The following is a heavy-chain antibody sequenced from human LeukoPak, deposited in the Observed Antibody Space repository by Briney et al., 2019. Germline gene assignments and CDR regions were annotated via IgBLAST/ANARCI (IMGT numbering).Heavy chain of an antibody. CDR3: AKDLMYYYDSSGYYERAFDI. CDR1: GFTFSSYA. D-gene: IGHD3-22*01. J-gene: IGHJ3*02. V-gene: IGHV3-23*01. Sequence: GGSLRLSCAASGFTFSSYAMSWVRQAPGKGLEWVSAIIGSGGITYYADSVKGRFTISRDNSKNTLYLQMNSLRAEDTAVYYCAKDLMYYYDSSGYYERAFDIWGQGTMVTVSS. CDR2: IIGSGGIT.